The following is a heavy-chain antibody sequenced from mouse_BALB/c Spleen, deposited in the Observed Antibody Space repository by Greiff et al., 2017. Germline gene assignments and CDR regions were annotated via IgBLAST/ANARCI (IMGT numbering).Heavy chain of an antibody. CDR3: AHYYGSSYWYFDV. Sequence: VKLMESGPGLVAPSQSLSITCTVSGFSLTSYGVHWVRQPPGKGLEWLGVIWAGGSTNYNSALMSRLSISKDNSKSQVFLKMNSLQTDDTAMYYCAHYYGSSYWYFDVWGAGTTVTVSS. J-gene: IGHJ1*01. CDR1: GFSLTSYG. V-gene: IGHV2-9*02. CDR2: IWAGGST. D-gene: IGHD1-1*01.